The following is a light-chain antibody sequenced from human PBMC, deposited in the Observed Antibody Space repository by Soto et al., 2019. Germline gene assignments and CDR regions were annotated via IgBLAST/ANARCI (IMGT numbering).Light chain of an antibody. CDR1: QEISGW. CDR2: AAS. CDR3: QPRTSYTIT. V-gene: IGKV1D-12*01. Sequence: EMHLSQYPSSVSASVGDGVTITCRASQEISGWLAWYQQKPGKAPKLLMYAASSLQSGVPSRFSGSGSETDFSLTIRSLLPEDFATYYCQPRTSYTITSCQGTRL. J-gene: IGKJ5*01.